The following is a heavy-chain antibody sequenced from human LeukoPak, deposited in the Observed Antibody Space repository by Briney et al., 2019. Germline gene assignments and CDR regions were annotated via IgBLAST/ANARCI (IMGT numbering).Heavy chain of an antibody. J-gene: IGHJ6*03. D-gene: IGHD2-15*01. CDR1: GFTFSSYG. Sequence: GGSLRLSCAASGFTFSSYGMHWVRQAPGKGLEWVAFIRYDGNDKYYADSVKGRFTISRDNAKNTLYLQLNSRRAEDTAVYYCARGGFCSGGSCPVDYYYYMDVWGKGTTVTVSS. V-gene: IGHV3-30*02. CDR2: IRYDGNDK. CDR3: ARGGFCSGGSCPVDYYYYMDV.